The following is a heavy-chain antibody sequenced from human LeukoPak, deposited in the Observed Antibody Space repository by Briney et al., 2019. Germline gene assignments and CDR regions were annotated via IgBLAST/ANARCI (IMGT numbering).Heavy chain of an antibody. CDR1: GFIFTGYF. CDR2: IKHDGSEK. CDR3: ATDRGWRTSGYYLYYFEY. V-gene: IGHV3-7*01. J-gene: IGHJ4*02. D-gene: IGHD3-3*01. Sequence: GALRLSCAASGFIFTGYFMSWVRQAPGKGLEWVASIKHDGSEKYYVDSVRGRFTISGDNTKNLLYLQMSSLRAEDTAVYYCATDRGWRTSGYYLYYFEYWGQGTLVTFSS.